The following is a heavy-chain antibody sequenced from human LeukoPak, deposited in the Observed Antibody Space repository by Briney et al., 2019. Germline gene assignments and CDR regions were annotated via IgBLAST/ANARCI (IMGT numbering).Heavy chain of an antibody. D-gene: IGHD3-10*01. CDR3: ARDSTEGGELGGGYNWFDP. Sequence: KPSETLSLTCTVSGGSISSSSYYWGWIRQPPGKGLEWIGSIYYSGSTYYNPSLKSRVTISVDTSKNQFSLKLSSVTAADTAVYYCARDSTEGGELGGGYNWFDPWGQGTLVTVSS. CDR2: IYYSGST. J-gene: IGHJ5*02. CDR1: GGSISSSSYY. V-gene: IGHV4-39*07.